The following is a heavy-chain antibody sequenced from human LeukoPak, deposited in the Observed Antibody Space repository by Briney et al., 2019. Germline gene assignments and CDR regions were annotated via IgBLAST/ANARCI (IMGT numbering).Heavy chain of an antibody. CDR3: ARSLSTAGIDY. CDR1: GYSISSGRY. J-gene: IGHJ4*02. CDR2: VFHSGST. D-gene: IGHD2-2*01. Sequence: SETLSLTCAVSGYSISSGRYWGWIRQPPGKGLEWIGSVFHSGSTYYNPSLKSRVTISVDTSKNQFSLNLRSVTAADTAVYYCARSLSTAGIDYWGQGTLVTVSS. V-gene: IGHV4-38-2*01.